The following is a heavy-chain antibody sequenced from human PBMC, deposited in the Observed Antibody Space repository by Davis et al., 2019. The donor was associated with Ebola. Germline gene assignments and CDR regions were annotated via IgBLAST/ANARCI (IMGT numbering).Heavy chain of an antibody. V-gene: IGHV3-21*04. J-gene: IGHJ4*02. CDR2: ISSSSSYI. CDR1: GFTFSSYS. Sequence: PGGSLRLSCAASGFTFSSYSMNWVRQAPGKGLEWVSSISSSSSYIYYADSVKGRFTISRDNAKNSLYLQMNSLRAEDTAVYYCAKGRVVGATTSFDYWGQGTLVTVSS. D-gene: IGHD1-26*01. CDR3: AKGRVVGATTSFDY.